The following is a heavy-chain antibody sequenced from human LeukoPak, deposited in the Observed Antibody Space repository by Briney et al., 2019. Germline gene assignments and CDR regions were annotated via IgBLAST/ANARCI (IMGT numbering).Heavy chain of an antibody. Sequence: GGSLRLSCAASGFTFSSYWMSWVRQAPGKGLEWVANIKQDGSDKYYADSVKGRFTISRDNSKNTLYLQMNSLRPEDTAVYYCARDWGRRYSSGWYGDFDYWGQGTLVTVSS. J-gene: IGHJ4*02. D-gene: IGHD6-19*01. CDR3: ARDWGRRYSSGWYGDFDY. V-gene: IGHV3-7*01. CDR1: GFTFSSYW. CDR2: IKQDGSDK.